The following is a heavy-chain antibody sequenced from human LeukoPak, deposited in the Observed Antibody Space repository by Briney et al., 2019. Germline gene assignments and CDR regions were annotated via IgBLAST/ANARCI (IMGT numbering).Heavy chain of an antibody. CDR2: IIPIFGTA. CDR1: GYTFTSYG. V-gene: IGHV1-69*13. Sequence: ASVKVSCKASGYTFTSYGISWVRQAPGQGLEWMGGIIPIFGTANYAQKFQGRVTITADESTSTAYMELSSLRSEDTAVYYCARVISYDSSGYYSHFDYWGQGTLVTVSS. CDR3: ARVISYDSSGYYSHFDY. D-gene: IGHD3-22*01. J-gene: IGHJ4*02.